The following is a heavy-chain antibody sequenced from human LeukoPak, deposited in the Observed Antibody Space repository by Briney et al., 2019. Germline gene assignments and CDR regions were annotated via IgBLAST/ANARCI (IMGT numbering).Heavy chain of an antibody. Sequence: GGSLRLSCATSGLTVRTSSMSWVRQAPGKGLEWVAVIYSSGSTYYEDSVNGRCTISRDTSKSSMYLQMDHLRAEDTAVYYCASAREYCINSNCYEYFQDWGQGTLVTVSS. CDR1: GLTVRTSS. V-gene: IGHV3-53*01. J-gene: IGHJ1*01. CDR2: IYSSGST. D-gene: IGHD2-2*01. CDR3: ASAREYCINSNCYEYFQD.